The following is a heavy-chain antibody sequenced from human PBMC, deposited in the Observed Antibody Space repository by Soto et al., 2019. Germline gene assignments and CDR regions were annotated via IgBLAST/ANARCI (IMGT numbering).Heavy chain of an antibody. CDR3: TRVTGGYYTGPHFDY. J-gene: IGHJ4*02. CDR1: GFTFGDYA. V-gene: IGHV3-49*03. D-gene: IGHD3-3*01. Sequence: GGSLRLSCTASGFTFGDYAMSWFRQAPGKGLEWVGFIRSKAYGGTTEYAASVKGRFTISRDDSKSIAYLQMNSLKTEDTAVYYCTRVTGGYYTGPHFDYWGQGTLVTVSS. CDR2: IRSKAYGGTT.